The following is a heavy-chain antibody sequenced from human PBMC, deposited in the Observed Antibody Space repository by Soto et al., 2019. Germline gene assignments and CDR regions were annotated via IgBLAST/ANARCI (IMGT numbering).Heavy chain of an antibody. J-gene: IGHJ5*02. CDR2: ISPGSRYP. V-gene: IGHV3-11*06. D-gene: IGHD2-15*01. CDR1: GFTFGDSY. Sequence: PGGSLRLSCTGSGFTFGDSYMSWIRQAPGKGLEWLSYISPGSRYPAYADSVKGRFTISRDNAKRSLYLQMMSLTAEDTAIYYCVRGGGGGLFDPWGQGTMVTVSS. CDR3: VRGGGGGLFDP.